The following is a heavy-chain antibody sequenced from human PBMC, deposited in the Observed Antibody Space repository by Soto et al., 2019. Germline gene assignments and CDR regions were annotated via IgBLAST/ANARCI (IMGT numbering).Heavy chain of an antibody. CDR3: AKDQASGQGSFDS. J-gene: IGHJ4*02. CDR2: ISYDGSNQ. V-gene: IGHV3-30*18. CDR1: GFTFNIYG. Sequence: VKLVESGGGVVQPGGSLRLSCAASGFTFNIYGMHWVRQAPDKVLEWVALISYDGSNQYYADSVKGRFTISRDNSKNTLFLQMNSLRADDTAVYYCAKDQASGQGSFDSWGQGTLVTVSS.